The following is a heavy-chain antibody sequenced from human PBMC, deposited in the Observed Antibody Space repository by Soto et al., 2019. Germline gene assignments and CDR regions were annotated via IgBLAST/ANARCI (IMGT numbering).Heavy chain of an antibody. D-gene: IGHD3-22*01. J-gene: IGHJ4*02. CDR1: GGSISNYY. CDR2: IYYSGST. V-gene: IGHV4-59*01. Sequence: PSETLSLTCTISGGSISNYYWSWIRQPPGKGLEWIGYIYYSGSTNYNPSLKSRVTISVDTSKNQFSLKLSSVTAADTAMYYCVRATYFSDSSGYTRCFDYWGQGTLVTVSS. CDR3: VRATYFSDSSGYTRCFDY.